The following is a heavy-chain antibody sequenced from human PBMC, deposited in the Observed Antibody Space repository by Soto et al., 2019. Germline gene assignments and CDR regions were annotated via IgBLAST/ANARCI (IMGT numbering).Heavy chain of an antibody. CDR3: ARVAAAAGRVYYDY. D-gene: IGHD6-13*01. V-gene: IGHV4-30-4*01. CDR2: IYYSGST. CDR1: GGSISSGDYY. Sequence: SETLSLTCTVSGGSISSGDYYWSWIRQPPGKGLEWIGYIYYSGSTYYNPSLKSRVTIPVDTSKNQFSLKLSSVTAADTAVYYCARVAAAAGRVYYDYWGQGTLVTVSS. J-gene: IGHJ4*02.